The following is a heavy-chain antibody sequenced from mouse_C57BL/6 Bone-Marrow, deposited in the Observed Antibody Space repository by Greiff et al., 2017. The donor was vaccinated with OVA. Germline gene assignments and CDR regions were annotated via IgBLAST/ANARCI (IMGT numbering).Heavy chain of an antibody. J-gene: IGHJ4*01. CDR2: IYPRSGNT. Sequence: QVQLQQSGAELARPGASVKLSCKASGYTFTSYGISWVKQRTGQGLEWIGEIYPRSGNTYYNEKFKGKATLTADKSSSTAYMELRSLTSEDSAVYFCARVGGYDRRDYYAMDYWGQGTSGTVSS. CDR1: GYTFTSYG. V-gene: IGHV1-81*01. D-gene: IGHD2-2*01. CDR3: ARVGGYDRRDYYAMDY.